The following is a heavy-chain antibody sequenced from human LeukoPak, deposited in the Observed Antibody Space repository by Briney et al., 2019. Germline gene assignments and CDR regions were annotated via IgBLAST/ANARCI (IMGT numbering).Heavy chain of an antibody. CDR1: GFSFSTSGVG. CDR3: ARSPYYDILTGSRGTFDY. J-gene: IGHJ4*02. V-gene: IGHV2-5*02. Sequence: ESGPTLVNPTQTLTLTCTFSGFSFSTSGVGVGWIRQPPGKALEWLPVIYWDEDKRYRPSLKSRLTITKDTSKNQVVLTMTNMDPVDTATYYCARSPYYDILTGSRGTFDYWGRGTLVTVSS. D-gene: IGHD3-9*01. CDR2: IYWDEDK.